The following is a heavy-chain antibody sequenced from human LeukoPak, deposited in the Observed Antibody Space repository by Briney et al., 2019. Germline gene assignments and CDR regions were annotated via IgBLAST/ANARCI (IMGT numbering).Heavy chain of an antibody. CDR2: IYHSGST. J-gene: IGHJ4*02. CDR3: ARCGTYSSSWYGGY. V-gene: IGHV4-39*07. Sequence: SETLSLTCTVSGGSISSSSYYWGWIRQPPGKGLEWIGSIYHSGSTYYNPSLKSRVTISVDTSKNQFSLKLSSVTAADTAVYYCARCGTYSSSWYGGYWGQGTLVTVSS. CDR1: GGSISSSSYY. D-gene: IGHD6-13*01.